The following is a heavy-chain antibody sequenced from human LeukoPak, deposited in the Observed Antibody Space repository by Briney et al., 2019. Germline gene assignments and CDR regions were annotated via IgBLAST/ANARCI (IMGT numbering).Heavy chain of an antibody. V-gene: IGHV3-48*01. CDR3: ARDGWFGDYNWFDP. D-gene: IGHD3-10*01. CDR2: ISSASNTI. Sequence: GGSLRLSCAASGFIFSNYYMSWIRQAPGKGLEWVSYISSASNTIYYADSVKGRFTISRDNAKNSLYLQMNSLRAEDTAMYYCARDGWFGDYNWFDPWGQGTLVTVSS. J-gene: IGHJ5*02. CDR1: GFIFSNYY.